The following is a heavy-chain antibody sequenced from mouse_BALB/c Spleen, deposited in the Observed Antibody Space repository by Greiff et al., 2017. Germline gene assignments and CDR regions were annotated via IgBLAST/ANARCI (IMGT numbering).Heavy chain of an antibody. Sequence: EVQRVESGGGLVKPGGSLKLSCAASGFTFSGYAMSWVRQTPEKGLEWVASISSGGSTYYPDSVKGRFTISGDNARNILYLQMSSLRSEDTAMYYCASWVYGSSSYFDVWGAGTTVTVSS. CDR1: GFTFSGYA. CDR2: ISSGGST. V-gene: IGHV5-6-5*01. CDR3: ASWVYGSSSYFDV. J-gene: IGHJ1*01. D-gene: IGHD1-1*01.